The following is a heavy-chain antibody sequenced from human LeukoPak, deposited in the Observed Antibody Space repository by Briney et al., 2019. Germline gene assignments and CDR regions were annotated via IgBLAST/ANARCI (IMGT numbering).Heavy chain of an antibody. V-gene: IGHV3-74*01. CDR1: GFTFSSYW. CDR2: INIDGTST. CDR3: ARARGGYYYDISAPIDY. J-gene: IGHJ4*02. D-gene: IGHD3-22*01. Sequence: PGGSLRLSCAASGFTFSSYWMHWVRQAPGKGLVWVSRINIDGTSTTYADSVKGRFTISRDNAKNTLYLQMNSLRAEDTAVYYCARARGGYYYDISAPIDYWGQGTLVTVSS.